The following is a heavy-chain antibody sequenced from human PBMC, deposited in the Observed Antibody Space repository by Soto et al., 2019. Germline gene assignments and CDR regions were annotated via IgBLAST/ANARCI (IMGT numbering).Heavy chain of an antibody. CDR3: AKYTLYCSGTRCFVFDY. CDR2: IKQDGSEK. J-gene: IGHJ4*02. CDR1: GFTFSNYW. Sequence: EVQVVESGGGLVQPGESLRLSCAASGFTFSNYWMSWVRQAPGKGLEWVANIKQDGSEKYYVDSVEGRFTISRDNAKNSLFLQMNSLRAEDTAVYYCAKYTLYCSGTRCFVFDYWGQGTLVTVSS. V-gene: IGHV3-7*01. D-gene: IGHD2-2*01.